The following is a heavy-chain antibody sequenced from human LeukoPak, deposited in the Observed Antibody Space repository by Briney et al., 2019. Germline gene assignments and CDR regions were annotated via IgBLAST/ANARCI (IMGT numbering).Heavy chain of an antibody. J-gene: IGHJ3*02. D-gene: IGHD1-26*01. V-gene: IGHV1-2*02. CDR3: ACEVGAHAFDI. CDR2: INPNSGGT. CDR1: GYTFTGYY. Sequence: GASVKVSCKAPGYTFTGYYMHWVRQAPGQGLEWMGWINPNSGGTNYAQKFQGRLTMTRDTSISTAYMELSRLRSDDTAVYYCACEVGAHAFDIWGQGTMVTVSS.